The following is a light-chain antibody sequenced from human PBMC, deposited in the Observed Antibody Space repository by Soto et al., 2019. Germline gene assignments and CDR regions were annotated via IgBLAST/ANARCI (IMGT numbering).Light chain of an antibody. CDR2: DVS. J-gene: IGLJ1*01. V-gene: IGLV2-14*03. CDR3: CSYVGRNTYV. CDR1: SRDVGAYNY. Sequence: QSALTQPASVSGSPGQSITISCTGTSRDVGAYNYVSWFQHHPGKAPELMIFDVSKRPSGVPNRFSGSKSGNTASLTISGLRAEDEADYYCCSYVGRNTYVFGTGTKLTVL.